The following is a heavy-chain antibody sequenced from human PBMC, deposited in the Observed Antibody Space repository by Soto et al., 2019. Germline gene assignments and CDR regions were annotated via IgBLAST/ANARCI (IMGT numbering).Heavy chain of an antibody. CDR2: ISYEGSNT. D-gene: IGHD1-1*01. V-gene: IGHV3-30-3*01. Sequence: PXGSLRLSCVASGFTFDTYGIHWVRQAPGKGLQWVALISYEGSNTYYADSVRGRFTISRDNSKNTLYLQMNTLRPGDTGLYYCARVTPGNNLYYFSGLDFWGQGTSVTVSS. CDR3: ARVTPGNNLYYFSGLDF. J-gene: IGHJ6*02. CDR1: GFTFDTYG.